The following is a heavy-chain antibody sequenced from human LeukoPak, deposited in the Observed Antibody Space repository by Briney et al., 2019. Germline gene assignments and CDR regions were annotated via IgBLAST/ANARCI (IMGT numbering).Heavy chain of an antibody. D-gene: IGHD3-10*01. V-gene: IGHV3-23*01. CDR2: ISGSGGNT. CDR1: GFTFSRNG. J-gene: IGHJ4*02. Sequence: GGSLRLSCAASGFTFSRNGMTWVRQAPGKGLEWVSAISGSGGNTYYADSVKGRFTISRDNSKNTLYLQMNSLRAEDTAVYYCARGLYYYGSGSSFWGQGTLVTVSS. CDR3: ARGLYYYGSGSSF.